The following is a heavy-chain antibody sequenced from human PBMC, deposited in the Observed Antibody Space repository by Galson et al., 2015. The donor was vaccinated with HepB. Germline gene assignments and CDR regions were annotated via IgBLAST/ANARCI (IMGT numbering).Heavy chain of an antibody. Sequence: SLRLSCAASGFTFSSYSMNWVRQAPGKGLEWVSSISRSSSYIYYADSVKGRFTISRDNAKNSLYLQMNSLRAEDTAVYYCARDLAYCGGDCYSVKAFDIWGPGRMVTVSS. V-gene: IGHV3-21*01. CDR3: ARDLAYCGGDCYSVKAFDI. D-gene: IGHD2-21*02. J-gene: IGHJ3*02. CDR1: GFTFSSYS. CDR2: ISRSSSYI.